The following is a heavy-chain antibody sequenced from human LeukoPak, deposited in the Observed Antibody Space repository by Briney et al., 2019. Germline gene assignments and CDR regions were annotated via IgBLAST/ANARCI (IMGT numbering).Heavy chain of an antibody. Sequence: PGGSLRLSCAASGFTFNIYSIHWVRQAPGKGLEWVAVISNDGNKKYYTDSVKGRFTISRDTSKNTLYLQMNSLRADDTAVYYCARVFTPNLIFPRQKNAFDIWGQGTMVTVSS. CDR3: ARVFTPNLIFPRQKNAFDI. CDR2: ISNDGNKK. D-gene: IGHD3-3*01. CDR1: GFTFNIYS. V-gene: IGHV3-30*04. J-gene: IGHJ3*02.